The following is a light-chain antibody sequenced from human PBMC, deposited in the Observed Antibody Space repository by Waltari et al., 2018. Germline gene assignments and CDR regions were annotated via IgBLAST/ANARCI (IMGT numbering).Light chain of an antibody. V-gene: IGLV4-69*01. CDR3: QTWDTDIRV. CDR1: SGHSSYA. Sequence: QLVLTQSPSASASLGASVKLTCTLSSGHSSYAIAWPQQQPEKGPRFLMKLNSDGSHSTGDGIPDRFSGSSSGTERYLTISSLQSEDEADYYCQTWDTDIRVFGGGTELTVL. J-gene: IGLJ3*02. CDR2: LNSDGSH.